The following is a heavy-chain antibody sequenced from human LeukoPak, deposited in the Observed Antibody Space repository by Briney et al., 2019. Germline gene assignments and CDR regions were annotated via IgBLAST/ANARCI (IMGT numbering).Heavy chain of an antibody. CDR1: GGSISSSSYY. CDR3: ARRVDYYGSGSYSYMDV. J-gene: IGHJ6*03. Sequence: SETLSLTCTVSGGSISSSSYYWGWIRQPPGKGLEWIGSINYSGSTYYNPSLKSRVTISVDTSKKQFSLKLSSVTAADTAVYYCARRVDYYGSGSYSYMDVWGKGTTVTISS. D-gene: IGHD3-10*01. V-gene: IGHV4-39*01. CDR2: INYSGST.